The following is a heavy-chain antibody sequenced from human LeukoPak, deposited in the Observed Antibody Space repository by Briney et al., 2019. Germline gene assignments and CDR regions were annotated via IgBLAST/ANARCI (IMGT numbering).Heavy chain of an antibody. CDR3: ARGHDNGDYEGFDY. CDR1: GCSISSYC. D-gene: IGHD4-17*01. CDR2: IYYSGGT. V-gene: IGHV4-59*01. J-gene: IGHJ4*02. Sequence: SGTLSLNCTVSGCSISSYCWSWIGQPPGQGLEWIGYIYYSGGTNYNPSLKSRVTISVDTSKNQFSLKLSSVTAADTAVYYCARGHDNGDYEGFDYWGQGTLVTVSS.